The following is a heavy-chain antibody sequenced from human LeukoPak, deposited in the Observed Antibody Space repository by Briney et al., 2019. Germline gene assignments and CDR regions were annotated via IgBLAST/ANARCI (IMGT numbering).Heavy chain of an antibody. CDR2: IGYDGSNS. J-gene: IGHJ4*02. Sequence: PGGSLRLSCAASGSTFSSYGIHWVRQAPGKGLEWVAFIGYDGSNSYYADSVKGRFTISRDNSKNMSYLQLNSLRDEDSAVYFCARDGGLYSMVRGADYNYFDFWGQGTLVTVSS. D-gene: IGHD3-10*01. CDR1: GSTFSSYG. CDR3: ARDGGLYSMVRGADYNYFDF. V-gene: IGHV3-30*02.